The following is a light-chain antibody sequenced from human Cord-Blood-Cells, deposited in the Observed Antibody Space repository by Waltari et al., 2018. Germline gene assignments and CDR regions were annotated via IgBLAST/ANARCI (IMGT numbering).Light chain of an antibody. CDR2: AVS. CDR3: SSYTSSSTYV. V-gene: IGLV2-14*01. Sequence: QSALTQPASVSGSPGQSITISCTGTSSDVGGYNYVSWYHQHPGKAPKLMLYAVSNRASGVSTRFSGSKSGNTAALSISGLQPEDETDYYCSSYTSSSTYVFGAGTKVTVV. CDR1: SSDVGGYNY. J-gene: IGLJ1*01.